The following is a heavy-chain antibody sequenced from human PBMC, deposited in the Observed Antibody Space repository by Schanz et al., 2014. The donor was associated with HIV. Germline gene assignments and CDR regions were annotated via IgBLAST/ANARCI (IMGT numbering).Heavy chain of an antibody. CDR1: GFIFSSYG. CDR3: AKEEQQLGGVGGYHFDY. D-gene: IGHD6-13*01. J-gene: IGHJ4*02. CDR2: IWYDGSIK. Sequence: QVQLVESGGGVVQPGRSLRLSCAASGFIFSSYGIHWVRQAPGKGLEWVAVIWYDGSIKYYADSVKGRFTISRDDSKNTLYLQMNSLRAEDTAVYYCAKEEQQLGGVGGYHFDYWGQGTLVTVSS. V-gene: IGHV3-33*06.